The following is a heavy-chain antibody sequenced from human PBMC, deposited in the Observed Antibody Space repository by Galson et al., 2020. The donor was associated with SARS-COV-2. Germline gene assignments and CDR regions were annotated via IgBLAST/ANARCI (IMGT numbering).Heavy chain of an antibody. V-gene: IGHV4-59*01. Sequence: ETSETLYLTCTVSGGSISSYYWSWIRQPPGKGLEWIGYIYYSGSTNYNPSLKSRVTISVDTSKNQFSLKLSSVTAADTAVYYCARGLVGATKAWWFDPWGQGTLVTVSS. J-gene: IGHJ5*02. CDR2: IYYSGST. D-gene: IGHD1-26*01. CDR1: GGSISSYY. CDR3: ARGLVGATKAWWFDP.